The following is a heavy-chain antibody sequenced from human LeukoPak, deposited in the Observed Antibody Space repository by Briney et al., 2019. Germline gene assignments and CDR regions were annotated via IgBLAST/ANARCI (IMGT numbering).Heavy chain of an antibody. CDR1: GGSISGYH. Sequence: SETLSLTCSVSGGSISGYHWSWIRQPPGKGLEWIGYIYYSGSTDYNPSLKSRVTISVDTSKNQFSLQLSSVTAADTAVYYCARGWRRSSGWYGGYNWFDPWGQGTLVTVSS. D-gene: IGHD6-19*01. CDR3: ARGWRRSSGWYGGYNWFDP. CDR2: IYYSGST. V-gene: IGHV4-59*12. J-gene: IGHJ5*02.